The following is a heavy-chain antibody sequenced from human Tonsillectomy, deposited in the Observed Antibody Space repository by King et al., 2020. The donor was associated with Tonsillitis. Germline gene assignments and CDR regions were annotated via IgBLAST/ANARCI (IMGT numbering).Heavy chain of an antibody. J-gene: IGHJ4*02. V-gene: IGHV4-59*01. D-gene: IGHD3-10*01. Sequence: QLQESGPGLVKPSETLSLTCTVSVGSTTTFYWSWIRQPPGKGLEWMGNIHHSGSTNQNPPLTSRVTISLDTSTNQFSLRLTSVTAADTAACYCARAAVMVRGVISPFFDYWGQGTLVTVSS. CDR1: VGSTTTFY. CDR2: IHHSGST. CDR3: ARAAVMVRGVISPFFDY.